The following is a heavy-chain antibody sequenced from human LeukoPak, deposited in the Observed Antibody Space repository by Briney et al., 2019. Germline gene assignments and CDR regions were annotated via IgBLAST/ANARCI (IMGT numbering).Heavy chain of an antibody. CDR1: GFTFSSYS. J-gene: IGHJ4*02. CDR3: AKDKSMVRELDY. V-gene: IGHV3-30*02. CDR2: IQPDGNNK. D-gene: IGHD3-10*01. Sequence: GGSLRLSCAASGFTFSSYSMNWVRQAPGKGLQWLAFIQPDGNNKYYADSVKGRFTISRDNSKNTLFLQMNSLRAEDTAVYYCAKDKSMVRELDYWGQGNLVTVSS.